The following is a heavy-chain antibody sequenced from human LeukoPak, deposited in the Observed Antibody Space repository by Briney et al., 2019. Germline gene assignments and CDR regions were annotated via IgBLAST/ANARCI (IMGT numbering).Heavy chain of an antibody. CDR1: GGSISSYY. D-gene: IGHD2-15*01. J-gene: IGHJ5*02. Sequence: PSETLSLTCTVSGGSISSYYWSWLRQPPGRGLEWIGYIYYSGSTNYNPSLKSRVTISVDTSKNQFSLKLSSVTAADTAVYYCARTGVAGWFDPWGQGTLVTVSS. V-gene: IGHV4-59*01. CDR2: IYYSGST. CDR3: ARTGVAGWFDP.